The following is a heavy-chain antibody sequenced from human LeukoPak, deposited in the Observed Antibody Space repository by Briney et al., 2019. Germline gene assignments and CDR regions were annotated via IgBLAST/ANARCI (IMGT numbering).Heavy chain of an antibody. CDR1: GFTFSSYA. Sequence: GGSLRLSCAASGFTFSSYAMHWVRQAPGKGLEYVSAISSDGGSTYYANSVKCRFTVSRDNSKNTLYLQMGSLRAEDMAVYYCARVTGPRGGRPEYWGQGTLVTVSS. CDR2: ISSDGGST. J-gene: IGHJ4*02. D-gene: IGHD3-10*01. CDR3: ARVTGPRGGRPEY. V-gene: IGHV3-64*01.